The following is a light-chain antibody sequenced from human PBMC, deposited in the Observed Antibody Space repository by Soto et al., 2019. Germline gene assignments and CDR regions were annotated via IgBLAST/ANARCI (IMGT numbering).Light chain of an antibody. Sequence: EIVLTQSPGTLSLSPGGSATLSSRPSQSVSSSYLAWYQQKPGQAPRIXIYGASSRATGIPDRFSGSGSGTDFTLTISRLEPEDFAVYYCQQYGSSPATFGQGTKVDIK. V-gene: IGKV3-20*01. CDR3: QQYGSSPAT. CDR2: GAS. J-gene: IGKJ1*01. CDR1: QSVSSSY.